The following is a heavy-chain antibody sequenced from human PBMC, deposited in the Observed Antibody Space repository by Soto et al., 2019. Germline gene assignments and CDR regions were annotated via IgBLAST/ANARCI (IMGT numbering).Heavy chain of an antibody. V-gene: IGHV1-69*04. CDR2: IIPIIGII. CDR1: GGTFSTYT. Sequence: SVKVSCKASGGTFSTYTITWVRQAPGQGLEWMRRIIPIIGIINYAQKFQGRVTISADKFTGTAYMELTGLRSDDTAVYYCAGEGSAPYYYYGMDAWGQGTTVTVSS. D-gene: IGHD3-10*01. J-gene: IGHJ6*02. CDR3: AGEGSAPYYYYGMDA.